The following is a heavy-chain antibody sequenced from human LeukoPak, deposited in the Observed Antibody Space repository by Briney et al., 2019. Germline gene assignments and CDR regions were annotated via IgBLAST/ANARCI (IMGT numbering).Heavy chain of an antibody. D-gene: IGHD6-19*01. V-gene: IGHV1-69*05. CDR2: IIPIFGTA. CDR1: GGTFSSYA. J-gene: IGHJ4*02. Sequence: ASMKVSCKASGGTFSSYAISWVRQAPGQGLEWMGRIIPIFGTANYAQKFQGRVTITTDESTSTAYMELSSLRSEDTAVYYCAREQGSGWYKQSAIYFDYWGQGTLVTVSS. CDR3: AREQGSGWYKQSAIYFDY.